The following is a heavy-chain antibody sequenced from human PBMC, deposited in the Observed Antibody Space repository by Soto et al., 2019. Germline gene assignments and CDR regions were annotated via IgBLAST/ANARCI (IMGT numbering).Heavy chain of an antibody. CDR1: GFTFSSYS. CDR2: ISSSTI. CDR3: ARGLYYYDSRGYWGY. Sequence: EVQLVESGGGLVQPGGSLRLSCAASGFTFSSYSMNWVRQAPGKGLEWVSYISSSTIYYADSVKGRFTISRDNAKNSLYLQMNSLRDEDTAVYYCARGLYYYDSRGYWGYWGQGTLVTVSS. J-gene: IGHJ4*02. D-gene: IGHD3-22*01. V-gene: IGHV3-48*02.